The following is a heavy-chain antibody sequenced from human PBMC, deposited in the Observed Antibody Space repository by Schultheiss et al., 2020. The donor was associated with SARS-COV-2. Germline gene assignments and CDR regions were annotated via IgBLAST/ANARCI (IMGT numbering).Heavy chain of an antibody. V-gene: IGHV4-59*08. J-gene: IGHJ4*02. CDR1: GGSITTDY. CDR3: ARGNDFVYFFDS. D-gene: IGHD3-3*01. Sequence: SETLSLTCTVSGGSITTDYWSWFRQPPGKGLEWIGYIFYSRSDNYNPSLESRVTMSVDTSKNQFSLKLTSLTAADTAIYYCARGNDFVYFFDSWGQGTLVTVSS. CDR2: IFYSRSD.